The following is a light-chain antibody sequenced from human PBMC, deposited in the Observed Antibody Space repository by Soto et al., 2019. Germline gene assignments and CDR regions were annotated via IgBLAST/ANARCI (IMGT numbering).Light chain of an antibody. V-gene: IGLV2-8*01. J-gene: IGLJ1*01. CDR3: TLYGGSNVPYV. CDR2: EVT. Sequence: QSALTQPPSASGSPGQSVTISCTGTSGDVGTYNFVSWYQQLPGKAPKLIIYEVTKRPSGVPNRFSGSRSGNTASLTVSGLQAEDEAVYYCTLYGGSNVPYVFGGGTKVTVL. CDR1: SGDVGTYNF.